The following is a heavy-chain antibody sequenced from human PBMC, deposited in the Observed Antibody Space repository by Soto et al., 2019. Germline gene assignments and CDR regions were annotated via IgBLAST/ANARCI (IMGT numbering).Heavy chain of an antibody. CDR1: GGAFSSYA. Sequence: SVKGSCKASGGAFSSYAIRWVRQAPGHGLAWMGRIIPIFGTANYAQKFPGRVTITADKSTSTAYMELSSLRSEDTAVYYCARQKPNSRWFDPWGQGTLVTVSS. D-gene: IGHD6-13*01. CDR3: ARQKPNSRWFDP. CDR2: IIPIFGTA. V-gene: IGHV1-69*06. J-gene: IGHJ5*02.